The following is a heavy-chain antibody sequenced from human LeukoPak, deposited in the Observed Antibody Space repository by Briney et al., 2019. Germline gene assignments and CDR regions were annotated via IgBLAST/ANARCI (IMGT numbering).Heavy chain of an antibody. CDR3: ARVLLDTMIGPFGY. Sequence: PGGSLRLSCAASGFTFSSYTMNWVHQAPGKGLEWVSSISSSSSYIYYADSVKGRFTISRDNAKNSLYLQMNSLRAEDTAVYYCARVLLDTMIGPFGYWGQGTLVTVSS. J-gene: IGHJ4*02. V-gene: IGHV3-21*01. D-gene: IGHD3-22*01. CDR1: GFTFSSYT. CDR2: ISSSSSYI.